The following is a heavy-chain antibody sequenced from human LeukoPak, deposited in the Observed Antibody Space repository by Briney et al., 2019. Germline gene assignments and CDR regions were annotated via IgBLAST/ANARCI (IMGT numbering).Heavy chain of an antibody. V-gene: IGHV3-30*04. CDR2: TSYDGRNR. Sequence: GGSLRLSCAASGFTFGRYTMHWVRQAPGKGLEWVAVTSYDGRNRYYADSVKGRFTISRDNSNNTLYLQMNSLRTEDTAMYYCARSNGYFDYWGQGTLVTVSS. CDR1: GFTFGRYT. D-gene: IGHD2-8*01. CDR3: ARSNGYFDY. J-gene: IGHJ4*02.